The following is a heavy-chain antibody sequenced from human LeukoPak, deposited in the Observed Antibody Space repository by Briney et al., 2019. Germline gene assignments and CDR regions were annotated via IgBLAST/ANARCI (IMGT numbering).Heavy chain of an antibody. D-gene: IGHD3-10*01. V-gene: IGHV4-34*01. J-gene: IGHJ4*02. Sequence: SSETLSLTCAVYGGSFSGYYWSWIRQPPGKGLEWIGEINHSGSTNYNPSLKSRVTISVDTSKNQFSLKLSSVTAADTAVYYCARGFVSYYYGSGSYEGPDYWGQGTLVTASS. CDR2: INHSGST. CDR1: GGSFSGYY. CDR3: ARGFVSYYYGSGSYEGPDY.